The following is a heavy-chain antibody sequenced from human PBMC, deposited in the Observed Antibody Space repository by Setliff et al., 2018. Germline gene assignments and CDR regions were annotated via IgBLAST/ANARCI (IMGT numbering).Heavy chain of an antibody. D-gene: IGHD1-1*01. CDR2: VYYSGTT. J-gene: IGHJ4*02. Sequence: PSETLSLTCTVSGGSISTHYWSWIRQPPGKGLEWIGYVYYSGTTYSNPSLKSRVTMSVDTSKNQFSLRLNSVTASDTAVYYCATTGTYRYFDYWGQGTQVTVSS. CDR1: GGSISTHY. CDR3: ATTGTYRYFDY. V-gene: IGHV4-59*04.